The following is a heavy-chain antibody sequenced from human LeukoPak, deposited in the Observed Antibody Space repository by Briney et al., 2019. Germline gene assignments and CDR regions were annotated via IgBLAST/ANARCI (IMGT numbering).Heavy chain of an antibody. Sequence: SETLSLTCTVSGGSISSYYWSWIRQTPGKGLEWTGDIYYSGSTNYNPSLKSRVTISVDTSKNQFSLKLSSVTAADTAVYYCASRSSGYYYFDAFDIWGQGTMVTVSS. CDR1: GGSISSYY. CDR2: IYYSGST. J-gene: IGHJ3*02. V-gene: IGHV4-59*01. D-gene: IGHD3-22*01. CDR3: ASRSSGYYYFDAFDI.